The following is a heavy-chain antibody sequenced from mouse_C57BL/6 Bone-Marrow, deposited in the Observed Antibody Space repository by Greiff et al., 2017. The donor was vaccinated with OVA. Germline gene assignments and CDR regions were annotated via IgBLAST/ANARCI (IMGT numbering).Heavy chain of an antibody. CDR2: ISDGGSYT. CDR3: ERVTKVVATGDY. V-gene: IGHV5-4*03. Sequence: EVKLVESGGGLVKPGGSLKLSCAASGFTFSSYAMSWVRQTPEKRLEWVATISDGGSYTYYPDNVKGRFTISRDNAKNNLYLQMSNLKSEDTAMYYCERVTKVVATGDYWGQGTTLTVSS. J-gene: IGHJ2*01. D-gene: IGHD1-1*01. CDR1: GFTFSSYA.